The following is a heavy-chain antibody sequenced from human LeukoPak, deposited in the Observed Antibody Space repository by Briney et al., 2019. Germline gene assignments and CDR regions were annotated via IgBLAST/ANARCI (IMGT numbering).Heavy chain of an antibody. J-gene: IGHJ4*02. D-gene: IGHD2-15*01. Sequence: ASVKVSCKASGDTFSSYYMHWVRQAPGQGLEWMGIINPSGGSTTYAQKFQGRVTMTRDTSTSTAYMELRSLRSDDTAVYYCARGIIGYYFDYWGQGTLVTVSS. CDR1: GDTFSSYY. CDR3: ARGIIGYYFDY. V-gene: IGHV1-46*01. CDR2: INPSGGST.